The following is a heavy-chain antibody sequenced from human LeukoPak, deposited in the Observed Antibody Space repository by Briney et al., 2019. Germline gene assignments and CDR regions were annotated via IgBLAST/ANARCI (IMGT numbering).Heavy chain of an antibody. Sequence: GGSLRLSCAASGFIFSSYAMSWVRQAPGKGLEWVSAISASGGSTYYADSVKGRFTISRDNSKNTLYLQMNSLRAEDTAVYYCAKRLSYSSGWYYFDYWGQGTLVTASS. J-gene: IGHJ4*02. CDR2: ISASGGST. D-gene: IGHD6-19*01. CDR3: AKRLSYSSGWYYFDY. CDR1: GFIFSSYA. V-gene: IGHV3-23*01.